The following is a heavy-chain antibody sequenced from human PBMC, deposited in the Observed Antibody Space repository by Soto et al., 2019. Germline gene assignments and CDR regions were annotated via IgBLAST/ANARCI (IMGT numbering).Heavy chain of an antibody. CDR1: GYTFTSYY. CDR2: INPSGGST. J-gene: IGHJ4*02. CDR3: ARAGYSSGWYVR. Sequence: XSVKVSFKASGYTFTSYYMDLVRQAPGQGLECMGIINPSGGSTSYSQKFQGRVTMTRDTSTSTVYMELSSLRSEDTAVYYCARAGYSSGWYVRWGQGTLVTVSS. V-gene: IGHV1-46*01. D-gene: IGHD6-19*01.